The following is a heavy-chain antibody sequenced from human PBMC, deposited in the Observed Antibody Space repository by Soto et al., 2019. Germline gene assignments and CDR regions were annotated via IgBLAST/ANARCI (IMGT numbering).Heavy chain of an antibody. Sequence: ASVKVSCKASGYTFTSYGISWVRQAPGQGLEWMGWISAYNGNTNYAQKLQGRVTMTTDTSTSTAYMELRSLRSDDTAVYYCAILGYCSGGSCYSEGDYYYYGMDVWGQGTTVTVSS. J-gene: IGHJ6*02. CDR2: ISAYNGNT. CDR1: GYTFTSYG. CDR3: AILGYCSGGSCYSEGDYYYYGMDV. V-gene: IGHV1-18*01. D-gene: IGHD2-15*01.